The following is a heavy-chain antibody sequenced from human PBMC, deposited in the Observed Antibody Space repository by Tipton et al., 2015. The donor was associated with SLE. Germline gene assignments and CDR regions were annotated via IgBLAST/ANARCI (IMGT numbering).Heavy chain of an antibody. Sequence: QLVQSGAEVKKPGASVKISCKASGYTFTSYYIHWVRQAPGQGLDWMGVINPSDGSTSSAQKFQGRVTMTRDTSTSTVYMELSSLRSEDTAVYYCARGGTTVSKSDWFDPWGQGTLVTVSS. CDR1: GYTFTSYY. CDR3: ARGGTTVSKSDWFDP. V-gene: IGHV1-46*01. D-gene: IGHD4-17*01. CDR2: INPSDGST. J-gene: IGHJ5*02.